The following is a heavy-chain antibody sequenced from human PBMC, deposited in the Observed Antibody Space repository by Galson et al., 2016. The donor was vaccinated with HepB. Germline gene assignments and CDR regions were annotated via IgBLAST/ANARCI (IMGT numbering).Heavy chain of an antibody. CDR2: IEPSGGNT. J-gene: IGHJ4*02. CDR1: GYTFNTYN. V-gene: IGHV1-46*02. Sequence: SVKVSCKASGYTFNTYNMHWVRQAPGQGLEWMGIIEPSGGNTIYAQKFQDRITMTRDTSTSTVYMELISLRSEDTAVYYFARELDHSFYVDYWGQGTLLTVSS. D-gene: IGHD1-14*01. CDR3: ARELDHSFYVDY.